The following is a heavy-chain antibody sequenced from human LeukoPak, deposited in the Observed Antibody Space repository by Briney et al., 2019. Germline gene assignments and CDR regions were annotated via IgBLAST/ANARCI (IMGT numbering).Heavy chain of an antibody. CDR1: GFTFSSYW. D-gene: IGHD4-17*01. J-gene: IGHJ4*02. CDR2: IDTDGSI. Sequence: GGSLRLSCAASGFTFSSYWMHWVRQAPGKGLVWVSRIDTDGSINYAGSVKGRFTISRDNAKNTLYLQMNSLRAEDTAVYYCARQGWTVTTFFDYWGQETLVTVSS. CDR3: ARQGWTVTTFFDY. V-gene: IGHV3-74*01.